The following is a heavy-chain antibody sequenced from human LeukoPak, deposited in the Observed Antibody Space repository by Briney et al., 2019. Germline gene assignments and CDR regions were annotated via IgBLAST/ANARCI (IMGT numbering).Heavy chain of an antibody. D-gene: IGHD3-10*01. Sequence: SETLSLTCTVSGGSVTDYYWSWIRQSPGKGLEWIGYIYYTGTSYNPSLKSRVTISADTSKNQFSLKLISVTAADTAVYYCARGHSYYYGSGYAFDIWGQGTMVTVSS. CDR1: GGSVTDYY. CDR3: ARGHSYYYGSGYAFDI. V-gene: IGHV4-59*02. J-gene: IGHJ3*02. CDR2: IYYTGT.